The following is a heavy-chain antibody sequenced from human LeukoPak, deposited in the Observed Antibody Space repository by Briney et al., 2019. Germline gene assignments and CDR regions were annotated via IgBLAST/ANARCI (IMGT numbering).Heavy chain of an antibody. Sequence: PGGSLRLSCAASGFTFSSYGMSWVRQAPGKGLEWVSAISGSGGSTYYADSVKGRFTISRDNSKNTLYLQMNSLRAEDTAVYYCAKDNHRLRYFDWLSFPDLTAFDIWGQGTMVTVSS. V-gene: IGHV3-23*01. CDR3: AKDNHRLRYFDWLSFPDLTAFDI. D-gene: IGHD3-9*01. CDR1: GFTFSSYG. J-gene: IGHJ3*02. CDR2: ISGSGGST.